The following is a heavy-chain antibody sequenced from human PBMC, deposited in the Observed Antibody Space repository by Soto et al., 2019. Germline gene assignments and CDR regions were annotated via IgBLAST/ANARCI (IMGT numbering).Heavy chain of an antibody. J-gene: IGHJ4*02. V-gene: IGHV4-30-4*01. D-gene: IGHD4-17*01. CDR3: ARVTTVTNVGPFDY. Sequence: SETLSLTCTVSGGSISSGDYYWSWIRQPPGKGLEWIGYIYYSGSTYYNPSLKSRVTIPVDTSKNQFSLKLSSVTAADTAVYYCARVTTVTNVGPFDYWGQGTQVTVSS. CDR2: IYYSGST. CDR1: GGSISSGDYY.